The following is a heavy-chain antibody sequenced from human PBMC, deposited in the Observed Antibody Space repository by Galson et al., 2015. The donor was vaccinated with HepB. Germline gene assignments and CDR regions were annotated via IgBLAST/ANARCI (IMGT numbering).Heavy chain of an antibody. CDR1: GFTFSSYA. D-gene: IGHD1-26*01. CDR3: ARDWVGYAFDI. CDR2: ISYDGSNK. V-gene: IGHV3-30-3*01. Sequence: SLRLSCAASGFTFSSYAMHWVRQAPGKGLEWVAVISYDGSNKYYADSVKGRFTISRDNSKNTLYLQMNSLRAEDTAVYYCARDWVGYAFDIWGQGTMVTVSS. J-gene: IGHJ3*02.